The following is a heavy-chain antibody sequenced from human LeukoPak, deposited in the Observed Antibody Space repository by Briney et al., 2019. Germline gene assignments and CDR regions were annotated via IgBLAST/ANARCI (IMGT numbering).Heavy chain of an antibody. J-gene: IGHJ4*02. CDR3: ARAHGYDIGGY. Sequence: GGSLRLSCAASGFTFSSYAMSWVRQAPGKGLEWVSAISGSGGSTYYADSVKGRFTISRGNSKNTLYLQMSSLRAEDTAVYYCARAHGYDIGGYWGQGTLVTVSS. V-gene: IGHV3-23*01. CDR1: GFTFSSYA. D-gene: IGHD3-3*01. CDR2: ISGSGGST.